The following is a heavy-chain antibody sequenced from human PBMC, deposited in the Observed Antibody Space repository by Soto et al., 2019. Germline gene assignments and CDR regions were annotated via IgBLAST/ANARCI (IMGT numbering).Heavy chain of an antibody. D-gene: IGHD6-19*01. CDR1: GGSISSYY. V-gene: IGHV4-59*08. CDR2: IYYSGST. J-gene: IGHJ4*02. Sequence: SETLSLTCTVSGGSISSYYWSWIRQPPGKGLEWIGYIYYSGSTNYNPSLKSRVTISVDTSKNQFSLKLSSVTAADTAVYYCARRVSDSSGWYWDYFDYWGQGTLVTVSS. CDR3: ARRVSDSSGWYWDYFDY.